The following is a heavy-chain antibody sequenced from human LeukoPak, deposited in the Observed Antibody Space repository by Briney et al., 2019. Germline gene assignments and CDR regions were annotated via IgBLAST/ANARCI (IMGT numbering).Heavy chain of an antibody. V-gene: IGHV4-59*01. J-gene: IGHJ4*02. CDR1: GGSISSYY. CDR3: ARKEGAIAGSFDY. Sequence: SETLSLTCTVSGGSISSYYWSWIRQPPGKGLEWIGYIYYSGSTNYNPSLKSRVTIPVDTSKNQFSLKLSSVTAADTAVYYCARKEGAIAGSFDYWGQGTLVTVSS. D-gene: IGHD6-13*01. CDR2: IYYSGST.